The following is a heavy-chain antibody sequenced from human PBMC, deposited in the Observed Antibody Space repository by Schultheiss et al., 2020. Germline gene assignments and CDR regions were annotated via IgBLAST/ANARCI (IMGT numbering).Heavy chain of an antibody. CDR3: ARYIGAAAGAFDY. J-gene: IGHJ4*02. D-gene: IGHD6-13*01. V-gene: IGHV4-31*02. Sequence: SWIRQHPGKGLEWIGYIYYSGSTYYNPSLKSRVTISVDTSKNQFSLKLSSVTAADTAVYYCARYIGAAAGAFDYWGQGTLVTVSS. CDR2: IYYSGST.